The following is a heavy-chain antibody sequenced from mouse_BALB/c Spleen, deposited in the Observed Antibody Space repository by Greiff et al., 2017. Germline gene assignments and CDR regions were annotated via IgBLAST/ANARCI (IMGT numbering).Heavy chain of an antibody. J-gene: IGHJ3*01. D-gene: IGHD2-14*01. CDR2: ILPGSGST. CDR1: GYTFSSYW. V-gene: IGHV1-9*01. CDR3: ARYHYRYDGFAY. Sequence: VKVVESGAELMKPGASVKISCKATGYTFSSYWIEWVKQRPGHGLEWIGEILPGSGSTNYNEKFKGKATFTADTSSNTAYMQLSSLTSEDSAVYYCARYHYRYDGFAYWGQGTLVTVSA.